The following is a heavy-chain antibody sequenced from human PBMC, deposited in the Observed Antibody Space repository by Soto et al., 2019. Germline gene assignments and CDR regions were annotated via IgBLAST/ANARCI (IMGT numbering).Heavy chain of an antibody. D-gene: IGHD6-19*01. V-gene: IGHV3-23*01. CDR3: AKGGSGWYYFDY. CDR2: MSGSGAST. Sequence: EVQVLESGGGLVQPGGSLRLSCAASGFTFSNYPMSWVRQAPGKGLEWVSGMSGSGASTYYTDSVKGRFTISRDNSKNTLYLQMNSLRGEDTAIYYCAKGGSGWYYFDYWGQGTLVTVSS. J-gene: IGHJ4*02. CDR1: GFTFSNYP.